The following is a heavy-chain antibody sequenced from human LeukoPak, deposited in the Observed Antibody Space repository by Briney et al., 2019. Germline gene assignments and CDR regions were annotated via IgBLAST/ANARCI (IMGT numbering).Heavy chain of an antibody. CDR1: GFTFSSYA. V-gene: IGHV3-23*01. D-gene: IGHD3-3*01. Sequence: VGSLRLSCAASGFTFSSYAMSWVRQAPGKGLEWVSAISGSGGSTYYADSVKGRFTISRDNSKNTLYLQMNSLRAEDTAVYYCAKDHTYYDFWSGHYNNWFDPWGQGTLVTVSS. CDR3: AKDHTYYDFWSGHYNNWFDP. CDR2: ISGSGGST. J-gene: IGHJ5*02.